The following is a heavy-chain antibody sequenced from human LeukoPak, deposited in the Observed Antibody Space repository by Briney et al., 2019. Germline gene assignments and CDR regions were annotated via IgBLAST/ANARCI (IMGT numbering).Heavy chain of an antibody. Sequence: ASVKVSCKASGYTFTSYGISWVRQAPGQGLEWMGWISAYNGNTNYAQKLQGRVTMTTDTSTSTAYMELRSLRSDDTAVYYCATAGYSYGYGAFDIWGQGTMVTVSS. CDR2: ISAYNGNT. V-gene: IGHV1-18*01. CDR1: GYTFTSYG. D-gene: IGHD5-18*01. J-gene: IGHJ3*02. CDR3: ATAGYSYGYGAFDI.